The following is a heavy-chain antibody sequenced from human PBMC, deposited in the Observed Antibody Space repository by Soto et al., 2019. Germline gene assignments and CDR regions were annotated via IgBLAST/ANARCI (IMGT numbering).Heavy chain of an antibody. CDR3: ARGGPTGGIGY. J-gene: IGHJ4*02. CDR2: IIPILGIA. CDR1: GGTFSSYT. V-gene: IGHV1-69*02. D-gene: IGHD2-8*02. Sequence: QVQLVQCGAEVKKPGSSVKVSCKASGGTFSSYTISWVRQAPGQGLEWMGRIIPILGIANYAQKFQGRVTITADKSTSTAYMELSSLRSEDTAVYYCARGGPTGGIGYWGQGTLVTVSS.